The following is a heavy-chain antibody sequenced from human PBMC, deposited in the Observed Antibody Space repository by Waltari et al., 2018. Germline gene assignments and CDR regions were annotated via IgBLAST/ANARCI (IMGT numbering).Heavy chain of an antibody. CDR2: IIPILGIA. V-gene: IGHV1-69*08. D-gene: IGHD4-17*01. CDR1: GGTFSSYT. CDR3: AREDGDYPLFDY. Sequence: QVQLVQSGAEVKKPGSSVKVSCKASGGTFSSYTISWVRQAPGQGLEWMGRIIPILGIANYAQKFQGRVTITADKSTSTAYMELSSLRSEDTAVYYYAREDGDYPLFDYWGQGTLVTVSS. J-gene: IGHJ4*02.